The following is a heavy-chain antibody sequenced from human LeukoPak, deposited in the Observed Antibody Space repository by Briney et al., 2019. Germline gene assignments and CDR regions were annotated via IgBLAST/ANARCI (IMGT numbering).Heavy chain of an antibody. CDR2: IYTSGST. Sequence: SETLSLTCTVSGGSISSYYWSWIRQPAGKGLEWIGRIYTSGSTNYNPSLKSRVTISVDTSKNQFSLKLSSVTAADTAVYYCARLGGSSSSWYYYYYYMDVWGKGTTVTVSS. CDR3: ARLGGSSSSWYYYYYYMDV. D-gene: IGHD6-6*01. CDR1: GGSISSYY. V-gene: IGHV4-4*07. J-gene: IGHJ6*03.